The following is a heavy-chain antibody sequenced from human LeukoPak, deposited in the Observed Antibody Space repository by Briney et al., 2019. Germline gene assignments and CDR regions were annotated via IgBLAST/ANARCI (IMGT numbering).Heavy chain of an antibody. V-gene: IGHV3-11*01. CDR2: ISSSGSTI. Sequence: GGSLRLSCAASGFTFSDYYMSWIRQAPGKGLEWVSYISSSGSTIYYADSVKGRFTISRDNAKNSLYLQMNGLRAEDTAVYYCARATVTTEQYYFYYYGMDVWGQGTTVTVSS. D-gene: IGHD4-17*01. CDR3: ARATVTTEQYYFYYYGMDV. CDR1: GFTFSDYY. J-gene: IGHJ6*02.